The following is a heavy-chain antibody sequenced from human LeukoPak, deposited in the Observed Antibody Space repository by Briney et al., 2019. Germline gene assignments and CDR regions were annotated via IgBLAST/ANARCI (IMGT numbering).Heavy chain of an antibody. CDR3: ASDSGHAFYF. J-gene: IGHJ3*01. Sequence: GGSLRLSCAASGFTFGTAWMHWVRQAPGKGLVWVSRIYSDGSDKTYADSVRGRFTISRDNAKNTVYLQMNSLRAEDSAVYYCASDSGHAFYFWGQGTMVTVSS. V-gene: IGHV3-74*01. D-gene: IGHD3-10*01. CDR1: GFTFGTAW. CDR2: IYSDGSDK.